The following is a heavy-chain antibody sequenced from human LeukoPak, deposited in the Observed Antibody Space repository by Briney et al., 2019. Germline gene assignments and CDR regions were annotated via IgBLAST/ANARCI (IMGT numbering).Heavy chain of an antibody. CDR1: GGSISSSSYY. CDR3: ARDRSSGWFYYYYYMDV. Sequence: PSETLSLTCTVSGGSISSSSYYWGWIRQPPGKGLEWIGTFYYSGSTYYNPSLKGRVTISLDTSQNQFSLKLSSVTAADTAVYYCARDRSSGWFYYYYYMDVWGKGTTVTISS. V-gene: IGHV4-39*07. J-gene: IGHJ6*03. D-gene: IGHD6-19*01. CDR2: FYYSGST.